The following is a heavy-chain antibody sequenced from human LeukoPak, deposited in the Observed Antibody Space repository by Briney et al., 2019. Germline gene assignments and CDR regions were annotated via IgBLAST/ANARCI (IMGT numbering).Heavy chain of an antibody. Sequence: PGGSLRLSCAASGFTLSSYWMSWVRQAPGKGLEWVANIKQDGSEKYYVDSVKGRFTISRDNAKNSLYLQMNSLRAEDTAVYYCARDFREVYDIFFWGQGTLVTVSS. V-gene: IGHV3-7*01. J-gene: IGHJ4*02. CDR2: IKQDGSEK. D-gene: IGHD3-9*01. CDR1: GFTLSSYW. CDR3: ARDFREVYDIFF.